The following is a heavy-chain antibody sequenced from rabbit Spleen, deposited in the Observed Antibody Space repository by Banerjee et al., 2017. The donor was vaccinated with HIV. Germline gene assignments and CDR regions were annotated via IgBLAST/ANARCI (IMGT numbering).Heavy chain of an antibody. CDR2: INVLTGKA. CDR3: ARDLVAVIGWNFNL. D-gene: IGHD1-1*01. J-gene: IGHJ4*01. CDR1: GFPFSEKAV. Sequence: QEQLVESGGGLVKPGASLTLTCKASGFPFSEKAVMCWVRQAPGKGLTWIACINVLTGKAVYASWAKGRFTFSRTSSTTVTLQMTSLTAADTATYFCARDLVAVIGWNFNLWGQGTLVTVS. V-gene: IGHV1S45*01.